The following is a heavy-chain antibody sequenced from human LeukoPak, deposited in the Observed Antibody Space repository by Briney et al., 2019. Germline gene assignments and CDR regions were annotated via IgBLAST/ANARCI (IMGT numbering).Heavy chain of an antibody. D-gene: IGHD1-26*01. CDR1: GFTFSAHY. J-gene: IGHJ4*02. V-gene: IGHV3-72*01. CDR2: IRNKANSYTT. CDR3: ARVLIVGADYYFDY. Sequence: GGSLRLSCAASGFTFSAHYMDWVRQAPGKGLKWVGRIRNKANSYTTEYAASVKGRFTISRDDSKNSLYLQMNSLKTEDTAVYYCARVLIVGADYYFDYWGPGTLVTVSS.